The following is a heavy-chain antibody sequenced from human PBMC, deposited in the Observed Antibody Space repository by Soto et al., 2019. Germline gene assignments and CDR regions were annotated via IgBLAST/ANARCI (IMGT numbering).Heavy chain of an antibody. CDR1: GFTFTSYG. CDR3: ARDVGLDSDDFFAY. D-gene: IGHD3-9*01. Sequence: GGSLRLSCTASGFTFTSYGIGRVRQAPGKGLQWVSTIRVDGGQTHYTDSVKGRFSISRDNSKNTVYLQMDSLRAEDTAMYFCARDVGLDSDDFFAYWGQGTQVTVSS. V-gene: IGHV3-23*01. CDR2: IRVDGGQT. J-gene: IGHJ4*02.